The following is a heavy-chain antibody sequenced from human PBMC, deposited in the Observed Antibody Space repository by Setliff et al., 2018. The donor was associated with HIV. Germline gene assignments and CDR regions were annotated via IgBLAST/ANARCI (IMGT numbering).Heavy chain of an antibody. J-gene: IGHJ4*02. CDR3: TRDGGGDYGVYAPDY. Sequence: LRLSCAASGFTFSNAWMSWVRQAPGKGLEWVGRIKSKTDGGTTDYAAPVKGRFTISRDDSKNIAYLQMNSLKTEDTAVYFCTRDGGGDYGVYAPDYWGQGTLVTVSS. D-gene: IGHD4-17*01. CDR1: GFTFSNAW. CDR2: IKSKTDGGTT. V-gene: IGHV3-15*01.